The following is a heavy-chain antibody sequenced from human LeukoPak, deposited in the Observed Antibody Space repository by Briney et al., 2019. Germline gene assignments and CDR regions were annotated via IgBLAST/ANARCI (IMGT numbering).Heavy chain of an antibody. V-gene: IGHV2-5*01. D-gene: IGHD3-3*01. Sequence: SGPTLVNPTQTPTLTCTFSGFSLSTSGVGVGWIRQPPGKALEWLALIYWNDDKRYSPSLKSRLTITKDTSKNQVVLTMTNMDPVDTATYYCAHAVYYDFWSGYSPFDYWGQGTLVTVSS. J-gene: IGHJ4*02. CDR1: GFSLSTSGVG. CDR2: IYWNDDK. CDR3: AHAVYYDFWSGYSPFDY.